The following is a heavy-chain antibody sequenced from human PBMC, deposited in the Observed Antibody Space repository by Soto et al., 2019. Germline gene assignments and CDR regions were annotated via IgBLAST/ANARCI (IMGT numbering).Heavy chain of an antibody. CDR3: ARGTYGSTDDAFDI. CDR1: GYTFTSYD. CDR2: MNPNSGNT. J-gene: IGHJ3*02. Sequence: ASVKVSCKASGYTFTSYDINWVRQATGQGLEWMGWMNPNSGNTGYAQKFQGRVTMTRNTSISTAYMELSSLRSEDTAVYYCARGTYGSTDDAFDIWGQGTMVTVSS. V-gene: IGHV1-8*01. D-gene: IGHD3-10*01.